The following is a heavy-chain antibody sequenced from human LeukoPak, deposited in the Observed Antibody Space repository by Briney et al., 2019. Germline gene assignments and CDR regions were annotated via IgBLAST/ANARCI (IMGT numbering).Heavy chain of an antibody. CDR3: ARGNTGTTRGGPFDP. CDR2: IWYDGSNK. Sequence: GGSLRLSCAASGFTFSSYGMPWVRQAPGKGLEWVAVIWYDGSNKYYADSVKGRFTISRDNSKNTLYLQMNSLRAEDTAVYYCARGNTGTTRGGPFDPWGQGTLVTVSS. D-gene: IGHD1-1*01. V-gene: IGHV3-33*01. J-gene: IGHJ5*02. CDR1: GFTFSSYG.